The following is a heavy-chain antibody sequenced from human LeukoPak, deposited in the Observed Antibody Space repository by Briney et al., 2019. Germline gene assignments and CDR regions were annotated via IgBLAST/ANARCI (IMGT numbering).Heavy chain of an antibody. V-gene: IGHV1-18*01. CDR1: GYTFTNYG. D-gene: IGHD5-12*01. Sequence: GASVKVSCKASGYTFTNYGINWVRQAPGQGLEWMGWISPYNGNTNYAQRLQGSVTMTTDTSTSTAYMGLRSLRSDDTAVYYCARDFPDAYSGYDPLDYWGQGTLVAVSS. CDR3: ARDFPDAYSGYDPLDY. CDR2: ISPYNGNT. J-gene: IGHJ4*02.